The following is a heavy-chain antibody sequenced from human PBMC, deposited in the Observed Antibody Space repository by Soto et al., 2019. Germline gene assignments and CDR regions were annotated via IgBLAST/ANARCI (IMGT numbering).Heavy chain of an antibody. D-gene: IGHD6-19*01. CDR1: GFPFSTYS. CDR3: VSRAWLSSR. J-gene: IGHJ4*02. V-gene: IGHV3-7*02. CDR2: INEKRET. Sequence: EVQLVDSGGGLVQPGGSLRLSCAASGFPFSTYSMSWVRQAPGKGLAGVANINEKRETNYVDSGKGRFTISRDNAMNFLYLQMDSLRAEDTAVYYCVSRAWLSSRWGQGALVFVSS.